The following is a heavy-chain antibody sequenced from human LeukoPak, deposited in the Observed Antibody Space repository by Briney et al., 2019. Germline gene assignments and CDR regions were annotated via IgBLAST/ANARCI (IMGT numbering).Heavy chain of an antibody. CDR2: IYYSGST. CDR3: ARHPTMVRGVIDWFDP. J-gene: IGHJ5*02. CDR1: GGSISNYY. Sequence: SETLSLTCTVSGGSISNYYWSWIRQPPGKGLEWIGYIYYSGSTNYNPSLKSRVTISVDTSKNQFSLKLSSVTAADTAVYYCARHPTMVRGVIDWFDPWGQGTLVTVSS. V-gene: IGHV4-59*08. D-gene: IGHD3-10*01.